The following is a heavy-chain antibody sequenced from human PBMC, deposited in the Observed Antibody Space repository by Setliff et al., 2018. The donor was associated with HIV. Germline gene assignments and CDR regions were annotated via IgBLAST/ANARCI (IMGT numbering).Heavy chain of an antibody. CDR3: ARYLFCGGDCYSGFDY. J-gene: IGHJ4*02. CDR2: IDSSWST. V-gene: IGHV4-59*01. Sequence: SETLSLTCTVSGGSMSTYYWSWIRQPPGNGLEWIGYIDSSWSTNYNPSLKSRVTISLDTSKNQFSLRLTSVTAADTAVYYCARYLFCGGDCYSGFDYWGQGTLVTVSS. CDR1: GGSMSTYY. D-gene: IGHD2-21*02.